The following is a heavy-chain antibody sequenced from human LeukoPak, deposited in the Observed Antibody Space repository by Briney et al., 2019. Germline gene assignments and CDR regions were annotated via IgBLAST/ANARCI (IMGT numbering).Heavy chain of an antibody. J-gene: IGHJ3*01. V-gene: IGHV4-4*07. CDR1: GGSISSYY. CDR3: ARERRLLRGDAFDV. D-gene: IGHD4-23*01. CDR2: IYISGNT. Sequence: SETLSLTCTVSGGSISSYYWSWIRQPAGKGLEWIGRIYISGNTNYNPSLQSRVTMSVDTSKNQFSLEVSSVTAADTAVYYCARERRLLRGDAFDVWGQGTRVTVSS.